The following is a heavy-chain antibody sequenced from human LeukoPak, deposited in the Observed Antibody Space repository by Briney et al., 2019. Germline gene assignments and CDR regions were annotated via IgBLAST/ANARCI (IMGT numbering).Heavy chain of an antibody. CDR1: GGSISIYY. CDR2: IYYSGST. V-gene: IGHV4-59*01. Sequence: PSETLSLTCTVSGGSISIYYWRWLRQPPGRGLEWVGYIYYSGSTNYKPSLKSRVTISVDTSKNQFSLKLSSVTAADTAVYYCARTTEAHSWRTRYYDYYMDVWGKGTTVTVSS. D-gene: IGHD6-13*01. CDR3: ARTTEAHSWRTRYYDYYMDV. J-gene: IGHJ6*03.